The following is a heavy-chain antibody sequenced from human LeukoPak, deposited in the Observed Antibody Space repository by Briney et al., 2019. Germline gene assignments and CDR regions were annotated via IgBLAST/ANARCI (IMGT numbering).Heavy chain of an antibody. D-gene: IGHD3-10*01. Sequence: ASVKVSCKASGYTFTSYGISWVRQAPGQGLEWMGWISAYNGNTNYAQKLQGRVTMTTDTSTSTAYMELRSLRSDDTAVYYCASHYGSGSYTEYFQHWGQGTLVTVSS. V-gene: IGHV1-18*04. CDR3: ASHYGSGSYTEYFQH. J-gene: IGHJ1*01. CDR1: GYTFTSYG. CDR2: ISAYNGNT.